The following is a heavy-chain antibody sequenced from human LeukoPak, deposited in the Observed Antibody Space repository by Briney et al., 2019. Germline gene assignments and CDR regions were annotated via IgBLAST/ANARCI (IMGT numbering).Heavy chain of an antibody. CDR3: ARLSVARGVILTMGYYGLDV. CDR2: IHPDDSDT. D-gene: IGHD3-10*01. J-gene: IGHJ6*02. CDR1: EYIFANYW. V-gene: IGHV5-51*01. Sequence: GESLKISCRGPEYIFANYWIAWVRQMPGEGLEWMGIIHPDDSDTRYSPSFQGQVTISADKSINTAYLQWSSLKASDTAVYYCARLSVARGVILTMGYYGLDVWGQGTTVTVSS.